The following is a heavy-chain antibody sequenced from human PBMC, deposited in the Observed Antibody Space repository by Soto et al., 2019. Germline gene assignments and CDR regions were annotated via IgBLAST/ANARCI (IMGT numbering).Heavy chain of an antibody. V-gene: IGHV5-10-1*01. D-gene: IGHD1-20*01. CDR1: GYSFTSYW. J-gene: IGHJ6*02. CDR3: ASHNRGITGINYYYYGMDV. Sequence: PGESLKISCKGSGYSFTSYWISWVRQMPGKGLEWMGRIDPSDSYTNYSPSFQGHVTISADKSISTAYLQWSSLKASDTAMYYCASHNRGITGINYYYYGMDVWGQGTTVTVSS. CDR2: IDPSDSYT.